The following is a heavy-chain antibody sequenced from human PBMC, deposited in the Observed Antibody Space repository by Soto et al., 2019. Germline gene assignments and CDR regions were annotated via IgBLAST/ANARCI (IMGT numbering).Heavy chain of an antibody. J-gene: IGHJ6*02. V-gene: IGHV3-30*18. Sequence: GGSLRLSCAASGFTFSSYGMHWVRQAPGKGLEWVAVISYDGSNKYYADSVKGRFTISRDNSKNTLYLQMNSLRAEDTAVYYCAKDHCSSTSCYAATYGMDVWGQGTTVTVSS. CDR1: GFTFSSYG. CDR3: AKDHCSSTSCYAATYGMDV. CDR2: ISYDGSNK. D-gene: IGHD2-2*01.